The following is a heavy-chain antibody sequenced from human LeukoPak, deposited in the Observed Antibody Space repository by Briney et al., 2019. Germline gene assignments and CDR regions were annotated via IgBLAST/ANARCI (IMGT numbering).Heavy chain of an antibody. J-gene: IGHJ4*02. Sequence: SETLSLTCGIYGGFFSGYYWSWIRQSPGKGVKWIGEINHSGSTNYNPSLKSRVTISVDTSKNQFSLKLSSVTAADTAVYYCARSNDFWSGYQFDYWGQGTLVTVSS. V-gene: IGHV4-34*01. CDR2: INHSGST. D-gene: IGHD3-3*01. CDR3: ARSNDFWSGYQFDY. CDR1: GGFFSGYY.